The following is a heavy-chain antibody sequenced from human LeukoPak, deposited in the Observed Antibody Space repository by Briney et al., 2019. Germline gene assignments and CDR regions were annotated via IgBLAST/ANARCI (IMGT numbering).Heavy chain of an antibody. J-gene: IGHJ5*02. V-gene: IGHV7-4-1*02. CDR3: ARTLFGDQYQLLHNWFDP. D-gene: IGHD2-2*01. Sequence: ASVKVSCKASGYTFTNYAMNWVRQAPGQGLEWMGWINTDTGNPTYAQGFTGRLVFSLDTSASTAYLQISSLKAEDTAINYCARTLFGDQYQLLHNWFDPWGQGTLVTVSS. CDR1: GYTFTNYA. CDR2: INTDTGNP.